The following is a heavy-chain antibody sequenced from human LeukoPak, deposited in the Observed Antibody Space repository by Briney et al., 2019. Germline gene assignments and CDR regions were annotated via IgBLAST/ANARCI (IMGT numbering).Heavy chain of an antibody. D-gene: IGHD5-12*01. CDR2: INSDGSST. CDR3: ARDIGRGYSYGPFDY. J-gene: IGHJ4*02. Sequence: GGSLRLSCAASGFTFSSYWMHWVRQAPGKGLVWVSRINSDGSSTSYADSVKGRFTISRDNAKNTLYLQMNSLRADDTAVYYCARDIGRGYSYGPFDYWGQGTLVTVSS. V-gene: IGHV3-74*01. CDR1: GFTFSSYW.